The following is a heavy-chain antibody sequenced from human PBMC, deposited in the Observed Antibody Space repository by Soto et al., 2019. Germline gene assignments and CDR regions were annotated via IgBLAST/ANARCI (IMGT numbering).Heavy chain of an antibody. Sequence: PSETLSLTCTVSGGSISSGDYYWGWIRQPPGKGLEWIANIYYSGTTYCNPSLKSRVAISVDTSKNHFSLKLSSVTAADTAIYYCARSNSGYYEWFDPWGQGTLVTVPQ. D-gene: IGHD3-22*01. V-gene: IGHV4-39*02. CDR1: GGSISSGDYY. J-gene: IGHJ5*02. CDR2: IYYSGTT. CDR3: ARSNSGYYEWFDP.